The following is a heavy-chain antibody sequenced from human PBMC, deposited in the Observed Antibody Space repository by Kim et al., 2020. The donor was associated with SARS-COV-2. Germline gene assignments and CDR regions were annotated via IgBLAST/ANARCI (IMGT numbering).Heavy chain of an antibody. CDR2: INPNGGST. J-gene: IGHJ6*02. CDR1: GYTFTSYY. D-gene: IGHD6-13*01. Sequence: ASVKVSCKASGYTFTSYYMHWVRQAPGQGLEWMGIINPNGGSTSYAQKFQGRVTMTRDTSTSTVYMELSSLRSEDTAVYYCARLLAAAGPLYYYYGMDVWGRGTTVTVSS. V-gene: IGHV1-46*01. CDR3: ARLLAAAGPLYYYYGMDV.